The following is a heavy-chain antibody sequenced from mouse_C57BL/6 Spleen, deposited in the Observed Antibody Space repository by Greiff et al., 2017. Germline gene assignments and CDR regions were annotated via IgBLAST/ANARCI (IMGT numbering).Heavy chain of an antibody. CDR2: IYPGSGST. D-gene: IGHD2-1*01. V-gene: IGHV1-55*01. Sequence: QVHVKQPGAELVKPGASVKMSCKASGYTFTSYWLTWVKQRPGQGLEWIGDIYPGSGSTNYNEKFKSKATLTVDTSSSTAYMQLSSLTSEDSAVYYYARKAFYYGNSYYFDYWGQCTTLTVSS. CDR1: GYTFTSYW. J-gene: IGHJ2*01. CDR3: ARKAFYYGNSYYFDY.